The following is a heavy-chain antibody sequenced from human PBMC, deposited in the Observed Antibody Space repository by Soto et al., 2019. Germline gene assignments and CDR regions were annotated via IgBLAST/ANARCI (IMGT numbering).Heavy chain of an antibody. D-gene: IGHD5-18*01. CDR2: IYYSGST. CDR3: ARGIGGYSYRYYYYYDMDV. CDR1: GGSISSGDYY. J-gene: IGHJ6*02. Sequence: QVQLQESGPGLVKPSQTLSLTCTVSGGSISSGDYYWSWIRQPPGKGLEWIGYIYYSGSTYYNPSLKSGVTISADTSKNQFSLKLSSVTSADTAVYYCARGIGGYSYRYYYYYDMDVWGQGTTVTVSS. V-gene: IGHV4-30-4*01.